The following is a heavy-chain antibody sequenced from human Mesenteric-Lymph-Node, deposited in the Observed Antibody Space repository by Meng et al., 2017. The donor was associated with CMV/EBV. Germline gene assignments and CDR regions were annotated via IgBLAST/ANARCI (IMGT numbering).Heavy chain of an antibody. Sequence: SVKVSCKTSGFPFSSYGISWVRQAPGQGLEWMGGIIPIFGTANYAQKFQGRVTITTDESTSTAYMELSSLRSEDTAVYYCAREQTQYYYDSSGLEYYYYGMDVWGQGTTVTVSS. CDR2: IIPIFGTA. CDR3: AREQTQYYYDSSGLEYYYYGMDV. CDR1: GFPFSSYG. D-gene: IGHD3-22*01. J-gene: IGHJ6*02. V-gene: IGHV1-69*05.